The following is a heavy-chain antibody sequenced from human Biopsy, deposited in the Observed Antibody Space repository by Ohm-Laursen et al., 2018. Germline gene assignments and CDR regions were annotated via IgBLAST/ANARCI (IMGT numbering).Heavy chain of an antibody. D-gene: IGHD6-6*01. V-gene: IGHV3-21*01. CDR2: ITHRGSHM. J-gene: IGHJ6*02. CDR1: GFPFKKYK. Sequence: SPRLSFSASGFPFKKYKINLVPPAPGKGLGGVSPITHRGSHMYYADSVKGRLTVARDNAKNSLYLQLNSLRAEDTAVYYCARDSRRTAREGGMDVWGQGTTVTVSS. CDR3: ARDSRRTAREGGMDV.